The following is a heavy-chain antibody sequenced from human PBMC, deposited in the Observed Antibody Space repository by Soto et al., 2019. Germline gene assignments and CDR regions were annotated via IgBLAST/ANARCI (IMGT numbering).Heavy chain of an antibody. Sequence: QVQLVESGGGVGQPGRSLRLSCAASGFTFSSYGMQWVRQAPGKGLDWVALTWNDGSKKYYADSVKGRFTISRDNSKNTLYLQMDGLRAEDTAVYYCARDMGYSSGHGFDYWGQGTLVTVSS. CDR3: ARDMGYSSGHGFDY. D-gene: IGHD6-19*01. CDR2: TWNDGSKK. V-gene: IGHV3-33*01. J-gene: IGHJ4*02. CDR1: GFTFSSYG.